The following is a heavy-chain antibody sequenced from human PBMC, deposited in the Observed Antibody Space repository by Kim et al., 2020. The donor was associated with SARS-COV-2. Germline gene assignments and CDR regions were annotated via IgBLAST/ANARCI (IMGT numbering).Heavy chain of an antibody. CDR2: INPNSGGT. CDR1: GYTFTGYY. Sequence: ASVKVSCKASGYTFTGYYMHWVRQAPGQGLEWMGRINPNSGGTNYAQKFQGRVTMTRDTSISTAYMELSRLRSDDTAVYYCASEAPHSSSWLTLDYWGQGTLVTVSS. CDR3: ASEAPHSSSWLTLDY. D-gene: IGHD6-13*01. J-gene: IGHJ4*02. V-gene: IGHV1-2*06.